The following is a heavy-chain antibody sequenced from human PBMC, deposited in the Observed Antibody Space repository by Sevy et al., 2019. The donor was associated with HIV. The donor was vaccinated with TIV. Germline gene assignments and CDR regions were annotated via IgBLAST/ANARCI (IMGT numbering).Heavy chain of an antibody. V-gene: IGHV3-7*01. CDR1: GFTFSSYW. J-gene: IGHJ4*02. CDR3: AREYTRRPPYYFDY. CDR2: IKQDGSEK. Sequence: GGYLRLSCAASGFTFSSYWMSWVRQAPGKGLEWVANIKQDGSEKYYVDSVKGRFTITRDNAKNSLYLQMNSLRAEDTAVYYCAREYTRRPPYYFDYWGQGTLVTVSS. D-gene: IGHD2-2*02.